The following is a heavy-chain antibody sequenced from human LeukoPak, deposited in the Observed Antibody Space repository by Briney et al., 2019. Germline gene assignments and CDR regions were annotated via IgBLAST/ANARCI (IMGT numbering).Heavy chain of an antibody. CDR3: AKVLSGLRYFDWLSDAFDI. CDR1: GFTFSSYG. CDR2: ISYDGSNK. D-gene: IGHD3-9*01. Sequence: GGSLRLSCAASGFTFSSYGMHWVRQAPGKGLEWAAVISYDGSNKYYADCVKGRFTISRDNSKNTLYLQMNSLRAEDTAVYYCAKVLSGLRYFDWLSDAFDIWGQGTMVTVSS. J-gene: IGHJ3*02. V-gene: IGHV3-30*18.